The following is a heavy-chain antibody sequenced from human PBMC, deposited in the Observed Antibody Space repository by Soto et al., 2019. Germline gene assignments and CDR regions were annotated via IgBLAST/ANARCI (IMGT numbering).Heavy chain of an antibody. J-gene: IGHJ4*02. V-gene: IGHV3-74*01. Sequence: EVQLVESGGGLVQPWGSLRISCAASGFTFSSYWMHWVRQAPGKGLVWVSRINSDGSSTSYADSVKGRFTISRDNAKNTLYLQMNSLRAEDTAVYYCARDHYDFWSGPTYYFDYWGQGTLVTVSS. CDR3: ARDHYDFWSGPTYYFDY. CDR1: GFTFSSYW. CDR2: INSDGSST. D-gene: IGHD3-3*01.